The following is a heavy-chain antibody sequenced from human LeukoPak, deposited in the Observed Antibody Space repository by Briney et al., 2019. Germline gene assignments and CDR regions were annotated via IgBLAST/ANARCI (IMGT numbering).Heavy chain of an antibody. CDR1: GFTFSSYA. J-gene: IGHJ6*03. D-gene: IGHD4-17*01. CDR2: IYSGGST. V-gene: IGHV3-53*03. Sequence: TGGSLRLSCAASGFTFSSYAMNWVRQAPGKGLEWVSVIYSGGSTYYADSVKGRFTISRDNSKNTLYLQMNSLRAEDTAVYYCTWELRQEKNYYMDVWGKGTTVTVSS. CDR3: TWELRQEKNYYMDV.